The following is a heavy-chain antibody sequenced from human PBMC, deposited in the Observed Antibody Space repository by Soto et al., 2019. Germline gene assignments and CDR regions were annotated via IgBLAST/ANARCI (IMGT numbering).Heavy chain of an antibody. CDR2: ISSSSSYI. D-gene: IGHD3-3*01. CDR3: ARPAAPYYDFWSGGEAIPDY. CDR1: GFTFSSYS. V-gene: IGHV3-21*06. J-gene: IGHJ4*02. Sequence: GGSLRLSCAASGFTFSSYSMNWVRQAPGKGLEWVSSISSSSSYIYYADSVKGRFTISRDNAKNSLYLQMNSLRAEDTAVYYCARPAAPYYDFWSGGEAIPDYWGQGTLVTVSS.